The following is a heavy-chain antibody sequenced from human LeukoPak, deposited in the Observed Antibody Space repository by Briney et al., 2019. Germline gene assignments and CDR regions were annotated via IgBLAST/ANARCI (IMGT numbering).Heavy chain of an antibody. J-gene: IGHJ6*03. CDR2: ISSSSSTI. CDR3: AREGFTGYGDYFYYYYYYMDV. Sequence: GGSLRLSCAASGFTFSSYSMNWVRQAPGKGLEWVSYISSSSSTIYYADSVKGRFTISRDNAKNSLYLQMNSLRAEDTAVYYCAREGFTGYGDYFYYYYYYMDVWGKGTTVTVSS. V-gene: IGHV3-48*01. CDR1: GFTFSSYS. D-gene: IGHD4-17*01.